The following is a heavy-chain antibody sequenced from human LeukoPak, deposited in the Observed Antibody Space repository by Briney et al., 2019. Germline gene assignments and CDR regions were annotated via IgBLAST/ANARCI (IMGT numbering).Heavy chain of an antibody. CDR3: VRGTGYSAYDYDFDY. CDR2: IDNAGDT. CDR1: GFTFSSYD. D-gene: IGHD5-12*01. Sequence: WESLRLSCAASGFTFSSYDMHWVRQPRGKGLEWVSAIDNAGDTYYPGSVKGRFTISRENAKISLYLQMDGLRAGDTAVYYCVRGTGYSAYDYDFDYWGQGTLVTVS. J-gene: IGHJ4*02. V-gene: IGHV3-13*04.